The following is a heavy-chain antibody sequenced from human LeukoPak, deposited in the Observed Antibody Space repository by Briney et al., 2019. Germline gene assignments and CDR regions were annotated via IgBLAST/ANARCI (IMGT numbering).Heavy chain of an antibody. V-gene: IGHV3-7*04. CDR1: GFTFSSHW. CDR3: ARGGQYSPY. D-gene: IGHD5-18*01. CDR2: IKEDGSEK. J-gene: IGHJ4*02. Sequence: GSLRLSCAASGFTFSSHWMTWVRQAPGKGLEWVASIKEDGSEKHSVDSVKGRFTISRDNAKNSLYLQMTSLRGEDTAVYYCARGGQYSPYWGQGTLVTVSS.